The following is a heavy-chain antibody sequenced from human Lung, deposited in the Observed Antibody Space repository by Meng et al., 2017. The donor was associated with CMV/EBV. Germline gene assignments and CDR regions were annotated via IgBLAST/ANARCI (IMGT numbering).Heavy chain of an antibody. CDR2: ITHSGST. CDR3: ARGGREETYGPNFDS. Sequence: SETXSLXCAVYGGSLSGYYWSWIRQPPGKGLEWIGEITHSGSTKYNPSLKSRVTISVDTSNNQFSLNVKSVTAADMGVYYCARGGREETYGPNFDSWDQGTXVTVDS. J-gene: IGHJ4*02. D-gene: IGHD3-10*01. CDR1: GGSLSGYY. V-gene: IGHV4-34*01.